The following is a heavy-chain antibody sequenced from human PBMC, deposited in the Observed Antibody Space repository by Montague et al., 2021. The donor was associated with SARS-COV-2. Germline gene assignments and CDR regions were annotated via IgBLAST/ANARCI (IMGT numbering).Heavy chain of an antibody. J-gene: IGHJ6*02. Sequence: TLSLTCTVSGGSISSGSYYWSWIRQPAGKGLAWIGRIYTSGSTNYNPSLKSRVTISVDTSKNQFSLKLSSVTAADTTVYYCARVGVGTMVRGVIPAYYYYGMDVWGQGTTVTVSS. CDR2: IYTSGST. V-gene: IGHV4-61*02. D-gene: IGHD3-10*01. CDR3: ARVGVGTMVRGVIPAYYYYGMDV. CDR1: GGSISSGSYY.